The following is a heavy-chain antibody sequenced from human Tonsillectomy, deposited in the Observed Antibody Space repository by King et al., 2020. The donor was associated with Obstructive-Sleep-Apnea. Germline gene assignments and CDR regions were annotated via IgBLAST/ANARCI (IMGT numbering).Heavy chain of an antibody. V-gene: IGHV3-9*01. Sequence: QLVQSGGGLVQPGRSLRLSCAASGFTFDDYAMHWVRHAPGNGLEWVSGISWNSGSIGYSGSVKGRFPISRDHAKNYLKLQMNSLRAEDTSLYYCAKDGGDDGFGAPKYYFDYWGQGPLVSVPS. CDR1: GFTFDDYA. CDR2: ISWNSGSI. J-gene: IGHJ4*02. D-gene: IGHD3-10*01. CDR3: AKDGGDDGFGAPKYYFDY.